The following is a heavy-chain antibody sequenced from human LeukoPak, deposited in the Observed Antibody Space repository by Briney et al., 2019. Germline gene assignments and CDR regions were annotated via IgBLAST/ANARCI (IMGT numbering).Heavy chain of an antibody. CDR3: ASLFLCYGCSTSSDSFNI. J-gene: IGHJ3*02. D-gene: IGHD6-13*01. V-gene: IGHV3-9*01. Sequence: GRSLRLSCAASGITFDDSAMHWVRQAPGKGLEWVSGISWNSGTIGYADSVKGRFTISRDNAKNTLYLQMNSLRAEDTAVYYCASLFLCYGCSTSSDSFNIWGQGTMLTVSS. CDR2: ISWNSGTI. CDR1: GITFDDSA.